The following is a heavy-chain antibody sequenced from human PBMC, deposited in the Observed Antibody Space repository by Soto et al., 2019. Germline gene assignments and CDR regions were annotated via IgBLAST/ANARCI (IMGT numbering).Heavy chain of an antibody. D-gene: IGHD6-19*01. CDR2: LYWDDDN. J-gene: IGHJ4*02. V-gene: IGHV2-5*02. Sequence: QITLKESGPTLVKPTQTLTLTCTFSGFSLSTRDVGVGWIRQPPGKALEWLALLYWDDDNRYSPSLRRRLTLTKDTSKNQVVLTMTNMDPVDTATYYCVHGSGWLFDYWGPGTLVTVSS. CDR1: GFSLSTRDVG. CDR3: VHGSGWLFDY.